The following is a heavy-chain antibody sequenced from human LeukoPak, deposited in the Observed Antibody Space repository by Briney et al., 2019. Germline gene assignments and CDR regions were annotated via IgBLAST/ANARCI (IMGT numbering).Heavy chain of an antibody. CDR3: ARSYSSSFNWFDP. J-gene: IGHJ5*02. V-gene: IGHV4-59*12. Sequence: SETLSLTCTVSGGSISSYYWSWIRQPPGKGLEWIGSIYYSGSTYYNPSLKSRVTISVDTSKNQFSLKLSSVTAADTAVYYCARSYSSSFNWFDPWGQGTLVTVSS. CDR2: IYYSGST. D-gene: IGHD6-13*01. CDR1: GGSISSYY.